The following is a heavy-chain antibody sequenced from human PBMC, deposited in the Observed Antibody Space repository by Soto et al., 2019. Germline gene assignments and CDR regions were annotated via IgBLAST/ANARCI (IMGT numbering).Heavy chain of an antibody. CDR2: IYHSGST. D-gene: IGHD2-2*01. V-gene: IGHV4-4*02. CDR3: ARELGYCSRTSCYSHWFDP. CDR1: GGSISSSNW. J-gene: IGHJ5*02. Sequence: QVQLQESGPGLVKPSGTLSLTCAVSGGSISSSNWWSWVRQPPGTGLEWIGEIYHSGSTNYNPSLKSRVTISVDKSKNQYSLKLSSVTAADTAVYYCARELGYCSRTSCYSHWFDPWGQVTLVTVSS.